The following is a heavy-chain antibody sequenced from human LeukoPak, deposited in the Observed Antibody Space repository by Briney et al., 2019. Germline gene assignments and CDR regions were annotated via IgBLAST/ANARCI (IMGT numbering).Heavy chain of an antibody. CDR1: GYTFTSYD. CDR2: MNPNSGNR. Sequence: ASVTVSCTASGYTFTSYDINWVRQATGQGLEWMGWMNPNSGNRGYAQKFQGRVTMTRDTPISTAYMELSGLRSEDTAVYYCARVVGAIDYWGQGTLVTVSS. V-gene: IGHV1-8*01. J-gene: IGHJ4*02. D-gene: IGHD1-26*01. CDR3: ARVVGAIDY.